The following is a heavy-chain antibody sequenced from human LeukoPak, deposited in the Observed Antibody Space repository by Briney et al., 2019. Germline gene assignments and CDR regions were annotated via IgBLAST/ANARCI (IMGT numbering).Heavy chain of an antibody. V-gene: IGHV3-23*01. D-gene: IGHD1-26*01. J-gene: IGHJ3*02. CDR1: GFTFSSYA. CDR3: AKDIGLKGAFDI. Sequence: GSLRLSCAASGFTFSSYAMRWVRQAPGKGLECVSAISGSGGSTYYAESVKGRFTISRDNSKNTLYLQMNSLRAEDTAVYYCAKDIGLKGAFDIWGQGTMVTVSS. CDR2: ISGSGGST.